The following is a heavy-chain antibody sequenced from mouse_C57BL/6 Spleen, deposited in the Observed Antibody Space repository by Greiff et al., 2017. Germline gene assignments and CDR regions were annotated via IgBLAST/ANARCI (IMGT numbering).Heavy chain of an antibody. D-gene: IGHD2-1*01. Sequence: VQLQQSGAELVRPGTSVKVSCKASGYAFTNYLIEWVKQRPGQGLEWIGVINPGSGGTNYNEKFKGKAKLTADKSSSTAYMQLSSLTSEDSAVYFCARGGYYGNSFAYWGQGTLVTVSA. V-gene: IGHV1-54*01. CDR3: ARGGYYGNSFAY. CDR1: GYAFTNYL. CDR2: INPGSGGT. J-gene: IGHJ3*01.